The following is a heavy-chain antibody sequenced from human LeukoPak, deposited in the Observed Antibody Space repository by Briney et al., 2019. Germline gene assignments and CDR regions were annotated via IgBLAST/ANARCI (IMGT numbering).Heavy chain of an antibody. J-gene: IGHJ4*02. D-gene: IGHD1-26*01. CDR3: ARVGGSAWYFDY. V-gene: IGHV4-34*01. CDR2: INHSGST. Sequence: SETLSLTCAVYGGSFSGYYWSWIPRPPGKGLEWIGEINHSGSTNYNPSLKSRVTISVDTSKNQFSLKLSSVTAADTAVYYCARVGGSAWYFDYWGQGTLVTVSS. CDR1: GGSFSGYY.